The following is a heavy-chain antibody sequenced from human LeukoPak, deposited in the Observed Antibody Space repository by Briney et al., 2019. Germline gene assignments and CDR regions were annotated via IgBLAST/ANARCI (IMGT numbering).Heavy chain of an antibody. CDR1: GYTFTSYY. V-gene: IGHV1-46*01. CDR2: INPSGGST. Sequence: ASVKVSCKASGYTFTSYYMHWVLQAPGQGLEWMGIINPSGGSTSYAQKFQGRVTMTTDTSTTTVYMELSSLRSEDTAVYYCARVYSYGYCDYWGQGTLVTVSS. CDR3: ARVYSYGYCDY. J-gene: IGHJ4*02. D-gene: IGHD5-18*01.